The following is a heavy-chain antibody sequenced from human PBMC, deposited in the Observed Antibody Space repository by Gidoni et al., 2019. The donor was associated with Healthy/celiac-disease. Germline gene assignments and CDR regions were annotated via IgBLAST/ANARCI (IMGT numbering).Heavy chain of an antibody. CDR1: GFTFISYG. CDR2: ISYDGSNK. Sequence: QVQLVESGGGVVQPGRSLRLSCAASGFTFISYGMHWVRQAPGKGLEWVAVISYDGSNKYYADSVKGRFTISRDNSKNTLYLQMNSLRAEDTAVYYCAKDPHSGSYYDYYYGMDVWGQGTTVTVSS. J-gene: IGHJ6*02. CDR3: AKDPHSGSYYDYYYGMDV. V-gene: IGHV3-30*18. D-gene: IGHD1-26*01.